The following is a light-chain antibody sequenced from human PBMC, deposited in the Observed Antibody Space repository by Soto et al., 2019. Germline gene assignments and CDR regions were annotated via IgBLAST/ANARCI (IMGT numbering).Light chain of an antibody. V-gene: IGKV3-20*01. CDR2: DAS. J-gene: IGKJ4*01. Sequence: EIVLTQSPGTLSLSPGERATLSCRASQSVSNRYLAWYQQKPGQAPRFLIYDASSRATGIPDRFSGSGSGTDFTLTISRLEPEDFAVYYCQQYGRSPLTFGGGTKVEI. CDR3: QQYGRSPLT. CDR1: QSVSNRY.